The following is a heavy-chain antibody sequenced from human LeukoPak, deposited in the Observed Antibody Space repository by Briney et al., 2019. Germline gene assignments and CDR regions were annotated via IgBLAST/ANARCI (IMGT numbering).Heavy chain of an antibody. CDR1: AGSISSSHHY. J-gene: IGHJ3*02. CDR2: VYYSGST. D-gene: IGHD6-19*01. V-gene: IGHV4-39*01. Sequence: SETLSLTCTVSAGSISSSHHYWGWIRQSPWKGLEWIGNVYYSGSTNYNPSLKSRVTLSADTSKNNFSLRLNSVTAADTAVYYCARHGGGIAVAAYAFDIWGQGTMVTVSS. CDR3: ARHGGGIAVAAYAFDI.